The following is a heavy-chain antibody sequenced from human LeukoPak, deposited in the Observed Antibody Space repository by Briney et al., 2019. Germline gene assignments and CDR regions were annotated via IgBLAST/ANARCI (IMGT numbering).Heavy chain of an antibody. Sequence: SQTLSLTCAISGDSVSGGSAGWNWIRQSPSRGLEWLGRIYYRPKWYSDYAISVKSRITINPDTSRNQFSLQLNSVTHDDTAVYYCTGGGLVRGSLHWFDPWGQGTLVTVSS. CDR3: TGGGLVRGSLHWFDP. CDR1: GDSVSGGSAG. V-gene: IGHV6-1*01. D-gene: IGHD3-10*01. CDR2: IYYRPKWYS. J-gene: IGHJ5*02.